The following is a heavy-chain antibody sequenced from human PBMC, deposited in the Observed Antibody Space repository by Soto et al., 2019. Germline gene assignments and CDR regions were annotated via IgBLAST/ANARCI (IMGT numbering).Heavy chain of an antibody. V-gene: IGHV3-23*01. CDR3: AKDKANYYDSSGPEYFQH. D-gene: IGHD3-22*01. J-gene: IGHJ1*01. CDR1: GFTFSSYA. Sequence: GGSLRLSCAASGFTFSSYAMSWVRQAPGKGLEWVSAISGSGGSTYYADSVKGRFTISRDNSKNTLYLQMNSLRAEDTAVYYCAKDKANYYDSSGPEYFQHWGQGTLVTVSS. CDR2: ISGSGGST.